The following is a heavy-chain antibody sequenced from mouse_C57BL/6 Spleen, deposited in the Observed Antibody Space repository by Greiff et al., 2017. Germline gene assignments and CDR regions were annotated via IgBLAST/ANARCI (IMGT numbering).Heavy chain of an antibody. D-gene: IGHD2-2*01. CDR1: GFTFSDAW. Sequence: EVKLEESGGGLVQPGGSMKLSCAASGFTFSDAWMDWVRQSPEQGLEWVAEIRNKANNPATYYAVSVKGRFTISRDDSKSSVYLQMNSLRAADSGIYYCAMVTEAGAGFACWGQGTLVTVAA. CDR3: AMVTEAGAGFAC. V-gene: IGHV6-6*01. J-gene: IGHJ3*01. CDR2: IRNKANNPAT.